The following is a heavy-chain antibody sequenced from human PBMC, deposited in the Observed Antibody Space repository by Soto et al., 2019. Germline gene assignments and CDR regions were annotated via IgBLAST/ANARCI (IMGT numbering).Heavy chain of an antibody. V-gene: IGHV3-23*01. CDR3: ARIYYYDSSGYYFDY. Sequence: GGSLILSCAASGFTFSSYAMSWVRQVPGKGPEWISGISGSSGSTFYADSVKGRFTISRDNSKNTLNLQMNSLRAEDTAVYYCARIYYYDSSGYYFDYWGQGTLVTVSS. CDR1: GFTFSSYA. J-gene: IGHJ4*02. D-gene: IGHD3-22*01. CDR2: ISGSSGST.